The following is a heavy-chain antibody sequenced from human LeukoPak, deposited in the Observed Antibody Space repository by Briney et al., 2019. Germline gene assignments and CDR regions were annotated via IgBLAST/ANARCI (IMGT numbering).Heavy chain of an antibody. Sequence: PGGSLRLSCAASGFTFSSYGMHWVRQAPGKGLEWVAVISYDGSNKYYADSVKGRFTISRDNSKNTLYLQMNSLRAEDTAVYYCARDVWQLCPGWGFDYWGQGTLVTVSS. CDR3: ARDVWQLCPGWGFDY. CDR2: ISYDGSNK. V-gene: IGHV3-30*03. J-gene: IGHJ4*02. CDR1: GFTFSSYG. D-gene: IGHD6-6*01.